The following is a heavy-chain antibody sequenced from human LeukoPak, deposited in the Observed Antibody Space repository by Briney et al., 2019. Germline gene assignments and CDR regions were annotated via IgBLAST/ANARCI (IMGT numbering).Heavy chain of an antibody. CDR3: ASSPVVPAALNWFDP. D-gene: IGHD2-2*01. J-gene: IGHJ5*02. Sequence: GESLKISCKGSGYSFTSYWISWVRQMPGKGLEWMGRIDPSDSYTNYSPSFQGHVTISADKSISTAYLQWSSLKASDTAMYYCASSPVVPAALNWFDPWGQGTLVTVSS. CDR2: IDPSDSYT. V-gene: IGHV5-10-1*01. CDR1: GYSFTSYW.